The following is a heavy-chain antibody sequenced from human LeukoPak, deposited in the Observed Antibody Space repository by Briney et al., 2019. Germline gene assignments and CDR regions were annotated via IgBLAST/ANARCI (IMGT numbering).Heavy chain of an antibody. CDR2: IYYSGST. CDR1: GGSISSSSYY. J-gene: IGHJ5*02. D-gene: IGHD2-8*01. V-gene: IGHV4-39*07. Sequence: SETLSLTCTVSGGSISSSSYYWGWIRQPPGKGLEWIGSIYYSGSTNYNPSLKSRVTISVDTSKNQFSLKLSSVTAADTAVYYCARGREGYCTNGVCRGWFDPWGQGTLVTVSS. CDR3: ARGREGYCTNGVCRGWFDP.